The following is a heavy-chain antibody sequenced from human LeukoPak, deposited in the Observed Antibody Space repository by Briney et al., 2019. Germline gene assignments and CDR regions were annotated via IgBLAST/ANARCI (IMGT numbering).Heavy chain of an antibody. Sequence: RPGGSLRLSCAASGFTFSSYGMSWVRQAPGKGLEWVSAISGSGAGTYYADSVKGRFTISRDNSKNALYLLMNSLRAEDTAVYYCAKDFEGSRWNYFDYWGQGTLVTVSS. V-gene: IGHV3-23*01. J-gene: IGHJ4*02. CDR1: GFTFSSYG. CDR2: ISGSGAGT. CDR3: AKDFEGSRWNYFDY. D-gene: IGHD6-13*01.